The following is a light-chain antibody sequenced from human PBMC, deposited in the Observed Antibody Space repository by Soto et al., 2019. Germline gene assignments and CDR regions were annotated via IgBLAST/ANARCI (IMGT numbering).Light chain of an antibody. CDR3: QQRSNRPPST. CDR2: DAS. CDR1: QSVGRRY. V-gene: IGKV3-11*01. J-gene: IGKJ3*01. Sequence: EIVLTQSPGTLSLSPGERATLSCRASQSVGRRYLAWYQQKPGQAPRLLIYDASNRATGSPARCSGSGAGTDFTLTISSLEPEDFAVYYCQQRSNRPPSTFGPGTKVDIK.